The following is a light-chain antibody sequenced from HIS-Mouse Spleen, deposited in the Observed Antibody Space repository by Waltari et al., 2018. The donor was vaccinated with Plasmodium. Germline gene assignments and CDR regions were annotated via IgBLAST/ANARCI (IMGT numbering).Light chain of an antibody. CDR2: EGS. CDR3: CSYAGSSTHVV. CDR1: SSDVGSYNL. Sequence: GPSSDVGSYNLVSWYQQHPGKAPKLMIYEGSKRPSGVSNRFSGSKSGNTASLTISGLQAEDEADYYCCSYAGSSTHVVFGGGTKLTVL. J-gene: IGLJ2*01. V-gene: IGLV2-23*01.